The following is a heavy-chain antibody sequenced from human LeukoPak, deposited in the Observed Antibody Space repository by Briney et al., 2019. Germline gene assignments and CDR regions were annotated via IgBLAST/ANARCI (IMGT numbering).Heavy chain of an antibody. CDR2: IYYSGSI. CDR3: ARENPSGYYNRPIDY. CDR1: GASISSYY. J-gene: IGHJ4*02. D-gene: IGHD3-22*01. V-gene: IGHV4-59*01. Sequence: SETLSLTCTVAGASISSYYWSWIRQPPGKGLEWIGDIYYSGSIKYNPSLKSRVTMSVDTSKNQFSLKLSSVTAADTAIYYCARENPSGYYNRPIDYWGQGTLVTVSS.